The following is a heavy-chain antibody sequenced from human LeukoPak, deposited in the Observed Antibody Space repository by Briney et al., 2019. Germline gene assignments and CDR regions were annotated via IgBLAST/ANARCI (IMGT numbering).Heavy chain of an antibody. J-gene: IGHJ4*02. CDR1: GYTFTSYD. CDR3: ARGEGILYDY. Sequence: ASVKASCKASGYTFTSYDINWVRQATGQGLEWMGWMNPNSGNTGYAQKFQGRVTITRNTSISTAYMELSGLRSEDTAVYYCARGEGILYDYWGQGTLVTVSS. CDR2: MNPNSGNT. D-gene: IGHD3-10*01. V-gene: IGHV1-8*03.